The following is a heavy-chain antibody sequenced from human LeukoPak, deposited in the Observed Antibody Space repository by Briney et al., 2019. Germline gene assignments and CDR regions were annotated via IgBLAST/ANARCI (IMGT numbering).Heavy chain of an antibody. Sequence: SETLSLTCTVSGGSISSGSYYWSWIRQPAGKGLEWIGRIYTSGSTNYNPSLKSRVTISVDTSKNQFSLKLSSVTAADTAVYSCARGIRVFDYWGQGTLVTVSS. V-gene: IGHV4-61*02. CDR1: GGSISSGSYY. J-gene: IGHJ4*02. CDR2: IYTSGST. CDR3: ARGIRVFDY. D-gene: IGHD2-21*01.